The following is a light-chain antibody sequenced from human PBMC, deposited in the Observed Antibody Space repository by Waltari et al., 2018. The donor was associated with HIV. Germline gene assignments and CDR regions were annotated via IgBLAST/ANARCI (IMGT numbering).Light chain of an antibody. CDR1: QSIGSDY. CDR3: QQYGSSPKT. J-gene: IGKJ1*01. V-gene: IGKV3-20*01. CDR2: GAT. Sequence: EIVLTQSPGTLSLSPGERATLSCRASQSIGSDYLAWYQQKPGQAPRLLIYGATSRATGIPDRFGGSCSGTDFTFAISRLEPEDLAVYYCQQYGSSPKTCGQGTKVEI.